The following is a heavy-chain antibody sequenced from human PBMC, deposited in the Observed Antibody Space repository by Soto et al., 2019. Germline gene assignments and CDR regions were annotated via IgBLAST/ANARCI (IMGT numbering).Heavy chain of an antibody. J-gene: IGHJ5*02. CDR1: GFNFGSFA. D-gene: IGHD1-1*01. CDR2: ISGDGAAT. CDR3: AKPTPPPSPEP. Sequence: GGSLRLSCAASGFNFGSFAMTWVRQAPGKGLQWVSAISGDGAATYYGDSVKGRFTISRDNSNNTLYLQMNSLTVDDTAIYFCAKPTPPPSPEPWGQGALVTVSS. V-gene: IGHV3-23*01.